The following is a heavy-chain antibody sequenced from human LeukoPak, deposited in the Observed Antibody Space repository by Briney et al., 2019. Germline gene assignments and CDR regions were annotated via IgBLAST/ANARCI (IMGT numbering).Heavy chain of an antibody. CDR2: IYYSGST. CDR1: GGSISSYY. Sequence: SETLSLTCTVSGGSISSYYWSWIRQPPGKGLEWIGYIYYSGSTNYNPSLKSRVTISVDTSKNQFSLKLSSVTAADTAVYYCARGGRYGSGSYCQIAPMYNWFDPWGQGTLVTVSS. V-gene: IGHV4-59*01. J-gene: IGHJ5*02. D-gene: IGHD3-10*01. CDR3: ARGGRYGSGSYCQIAPMYNWFDP.